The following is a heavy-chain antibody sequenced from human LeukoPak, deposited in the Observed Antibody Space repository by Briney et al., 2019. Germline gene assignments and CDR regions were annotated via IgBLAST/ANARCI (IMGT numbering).Heavy chain of an antibody. Sequence: SSETLSLTCTVSGGSISSGDYYWGWIRQPPGKGLEWIGHIYYTGNTFYNPSLKSRVTISVDTSKDQFSLRLSSVTAADTAAYYCARRSGSYSSRWFDPWGQGTLVTVSS. CDR2: IYYTGNT. CDR3: ARRSGSYSSRWFDP. J-gene: IGHJ5*02. V-gene: IGHV4-39*01. CDR1: GGSISSGDYY. D-gene: IGHD1-26*01.